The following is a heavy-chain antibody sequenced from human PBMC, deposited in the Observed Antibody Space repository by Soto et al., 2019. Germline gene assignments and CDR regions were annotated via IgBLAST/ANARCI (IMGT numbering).Heavy chain of an antibody. J-gene: IGHJ6*02. Sequence: QVQLVQSGAEVKKPGTSVKVSCKASGYTFTGYYMHWVRQAPGQGLEWMGWINPKSVATNYAQRFQGRVTMTRDTSINTVDMELSRLTSDDTAVYYCARHPPGSPHYNYYYAMDVWGQGTTVTVSS. V-gene: IGHV1-2*02. CDR1: GYTFTGYY. D-gene: IGHD6-13*01. CDR3: ARHPPGSPHYNYYYAMDV. CDR2: INPKSVAT.